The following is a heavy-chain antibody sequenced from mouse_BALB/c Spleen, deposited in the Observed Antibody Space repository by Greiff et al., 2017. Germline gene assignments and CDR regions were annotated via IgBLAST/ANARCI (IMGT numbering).Heavy chain of an antibody. V-gene: IGHV3-6*02. CDR1: GYSITSGYY. D-gene: IGHD4-1*01. CDR3: ARDQANWGFAY. Sequence: EVKLQESGPGLVKPSQSLSLTCSVTGYSITSGYYWNWIRQFPGNKLEWMGYISYDGSNNYNPSLKNRISITRDTSKNQFFLKLNSVTTEDTATYYCARDQANWGFAYWGQGTLVTVSA. CDR2: ISYDGSN. J-gene: IGHJ3*01.